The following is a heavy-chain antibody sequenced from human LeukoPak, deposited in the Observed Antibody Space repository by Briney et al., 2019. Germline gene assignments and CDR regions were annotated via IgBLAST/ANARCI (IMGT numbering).Heavy chain of an antibody. Sequence: ASVKVSCNASGYTFTHYTIHWVRQAPGQRLEWMGWINTDNGNTKYSQKFQGRVTITRDTSATAAYMELSSLRSEDTAVYYCARDLARVYYGDFGDWGQGTLVTVSS. CDR1: GYTFTHYT. V-gene: IGHV1-3*04. CDR3: ARDLARVYYGDFGD. CDR2: INTDNGNT. J-gene: IGHJ4*02. D-gene: IGHD4-17*01.